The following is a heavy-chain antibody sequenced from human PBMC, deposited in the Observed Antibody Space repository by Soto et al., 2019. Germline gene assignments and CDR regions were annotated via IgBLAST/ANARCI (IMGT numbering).Heavy chain of an antibody. J-gene: IGHJ6*02. V-gene: IGHV1-69*13. CDR2: IIPIFGTA. D-gene: IGHD3-3*01. Sequence: SVKVSCKASGGTFSSYAISWVRQAPGQGLEWMGGIIPIFGTANYAQKFRGRVTITADESTSTAYMELSSLRSEDTAVYYCARGAIFGVVTSSQYGMDVWGQGTTVTVSS. CDR1: GGTFSSYA. CDR3: ARGAIFGVVTSSQYGMDV.